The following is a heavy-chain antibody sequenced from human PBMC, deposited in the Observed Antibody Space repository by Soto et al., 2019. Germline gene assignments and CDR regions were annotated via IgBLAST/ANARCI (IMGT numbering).Heavy chain of an antibody. CDR1: GFTFSSYW. V-gene: IGHV3-7*01. J-gene: IGHJ4*02. CDR2: MNQDGSQN. Sequence: EVQLVESGGGLVQPGGSLRLSCAASGFTFSSYWMSWVRQAPGKGLEWVANMNQDGSQNFYVDSVKGRFTISRDNAKNTLYLQMNSLRDEDTAVYYCARDGGWGWLRFAYWGRGTLVRVSS. D-gene: IGHD2-15*01. CDR3: ARDGGWGWLRFAY.